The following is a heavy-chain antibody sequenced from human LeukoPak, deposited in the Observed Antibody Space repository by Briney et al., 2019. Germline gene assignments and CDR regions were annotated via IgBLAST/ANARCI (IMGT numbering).Heavy chain of an antibody. V-gene: IGHV3-23*01. CDR1: GFTFSSYA. J-gene: IGHJ4*02. CDR2: ISSSGGST. Sequence: GGSLRLSCAASGFTFSSYAMSWVRQAPGKGLEWVSSISSSGGSTYYADSVKGRFTISRDNSKNTLYLQMNSPRAEDTAVYYCAKGRREQPFDYWGQGTLVTVSS. CDR3: AKGRREQPFDY. D-gene: IGHD1-26*01.